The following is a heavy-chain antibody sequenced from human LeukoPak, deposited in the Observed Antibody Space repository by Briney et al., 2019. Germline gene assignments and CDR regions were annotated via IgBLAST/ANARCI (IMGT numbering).Heavy chain of an antibody. D-gene: IGHD3-10*01. Sequence: SETLSLTCAVYGGSFSGYYWSWIRQPPGKGLEWIGEINHSGSTNYNPSLKSRVTISVDTSKNQFSLKLSSVTAADTAVYYCARPGYYGSGSLLKAFDIWGQGTMVTVSS. CDR1: GGSFSGYY. J-gene: IGHJ3*02. CDR2: INHSGST. V-gene: IGHV4-34*01. CDR3: ARPGYYGSGSLLKAFDI.